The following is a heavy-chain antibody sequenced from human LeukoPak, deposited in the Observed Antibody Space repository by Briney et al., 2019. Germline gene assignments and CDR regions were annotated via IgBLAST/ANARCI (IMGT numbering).Heavy chain of an antibody. V-gene: IGHV1-69*04. CDR1: GGTFSSYA. J-gene: IGHJ1*01. Sequence: ASVKVSCKASGGTFSSYAISWVRQAPGQGLEWMGRIIPILGIANYAQKFQGRVTITADKSTSTAYMELSSLRSEDTAVYYCARAPIREASSSWYGAAKYFQHWGQGTLVTVSS. CDR2: IIPILGIA. CDR3: ARAPIREASSSWYGAAKYFQH. D-gene: IGHD6-13*01.